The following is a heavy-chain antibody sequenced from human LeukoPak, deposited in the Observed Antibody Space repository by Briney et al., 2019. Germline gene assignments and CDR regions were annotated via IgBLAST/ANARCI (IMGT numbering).Heavy chain of an antibody. V-gene: IGHV3-48*02. J-gene: IGHJ4*02. CDR2: ISGSSNTI. Sequence: PGGSLRLSCAASGFTFSSYSMNWVRQAPGEGLEWVSYISGSSNTIYYADSVKGRFTISRDTAKNSLYLQMNSLRDEDSAVYYCARGYCSSNSCAFDYWGQGTLVTVPS. D-gene: IGHD2-2*01. CDR1: GFTFSSYS. CDR3: ARGYCSSNSCAFDY.